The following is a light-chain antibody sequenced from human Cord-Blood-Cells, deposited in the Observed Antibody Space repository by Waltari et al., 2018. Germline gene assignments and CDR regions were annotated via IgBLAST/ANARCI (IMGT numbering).Light chain of an antibody. V-gene: IGLV2-23*01. Sequence: QSALTQPASVSGSPGQSITISCTGTRRDVGSYNLVSWYQQHPGKAPNLMIYEGSKRPSGVSNRFSGSKSGNTASLTISGRQAEDEADYYCCSYAGSSTYVFGTGTKVTVL. CDR2: EGS. J-gene: IGLJ1*01. CDR1: RRDVGSYNL. CDR3: CSYAGSSTYV.